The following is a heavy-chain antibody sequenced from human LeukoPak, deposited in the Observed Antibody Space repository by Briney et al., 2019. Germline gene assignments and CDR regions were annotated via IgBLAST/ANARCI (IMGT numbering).Heavy chain of an antibody. CDR2: INPSGGST. D-gene: IGHD2-15*01. V-gene: IGHV1-46*01. Sequence: ASVKVSCKASGYTFTSYYMHWVRQAPGQGLEWMGIINPSGGSTSYAQKFQGRVTMTRNTSISTAYMELSSLRSEDTAVYYCARGDCSGGSCYYMWGQGTLVTVSS. CDR1: GYTFTSYY. J-gene: IGHJ4*02. CDR3: ARGDCSGGSCYYM.